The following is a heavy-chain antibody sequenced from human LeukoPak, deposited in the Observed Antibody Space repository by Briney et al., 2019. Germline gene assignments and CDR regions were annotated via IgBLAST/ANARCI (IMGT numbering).Heavy chain of an antibody. Sequence: GRSLRLSCAASGFTFSSYGMHWVRQAPGKGLEWVAVIWYDGSNKYYADSVKGRFTISRDNSKNTLYLQMNSLRAEDTAVYYCARDPLGYALGYYGMDVWGQGTTVTVSS. D-gene: IGHD3-16*01. CDR2: IWYDGSNK. CDR1: GFTFSSYG. J-gene: IGHJ6*02. CDR3: ARDPLGYALGYYGMDV. V-gene: IGHV3-33*01.